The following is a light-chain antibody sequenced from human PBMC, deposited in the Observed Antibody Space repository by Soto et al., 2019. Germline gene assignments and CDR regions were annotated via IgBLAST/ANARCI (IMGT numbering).Light chain of an antibody. CDR2: WTS. Sequence: DIVMTQSPDSLAVSLGERATINCKSSQSVLHSSNNRNYLAWFQQKPGQPPKLLIYWTSTRESGVPDRFAGSGSGTDFTLTISSLQAEDVAVYYCQQYYWTPWTFGQGTKVEIK. CDR1: QSVLHSSNNRNY. CDR3: QQYYWTPWT. J-gene: IGKJ1*01. V-gene: IGKV4-1*01.